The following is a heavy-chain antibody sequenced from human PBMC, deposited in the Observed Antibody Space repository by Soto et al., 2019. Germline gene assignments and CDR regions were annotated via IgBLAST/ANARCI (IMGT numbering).Heavy chain of an antibody. CDR2: INDSGDI. D-gene: IGHD3-10*01. Sequence: QVQLQQWGAGLLKPSETLSLTCAVYGGSFSGYQWGWIRQPPGKGLEWIGGINDSGDINYNPSLKSRVTILVDSPKKQIYLRLSSVTAADTAVYYWARGLILWFGELSRRGGYYYYVAVWGKGTTVTVSS. V-gene: IGHV4-34*01. J-gene: IGHJ6*03. CDR3: ARGLILWFGELSRRGGYYYYVAV. CDR1: GGSFSGYQ.